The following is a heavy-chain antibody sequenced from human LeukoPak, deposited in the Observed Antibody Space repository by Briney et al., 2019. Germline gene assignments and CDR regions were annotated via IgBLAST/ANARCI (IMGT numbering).Heavy chain of an antibody. CDR1: GYTLTELS. D-gene: IGHD4-17*01. V-gene: IGHV1-24*01. CDR3: ATDHYTVTTSGYPY. J-gene: IGHJ4*02. CDR2: FDPEDGET. Sequence: ASVKVSCKVSGYTLTELSMHWVRQAPGKGLEWMGGFDPEDGETIYAQKFQGRVTMTEDTSADTAYMELSSLRSEDTAVYYCATDHYTVTTSGYPYWGQGTLVTVSS.